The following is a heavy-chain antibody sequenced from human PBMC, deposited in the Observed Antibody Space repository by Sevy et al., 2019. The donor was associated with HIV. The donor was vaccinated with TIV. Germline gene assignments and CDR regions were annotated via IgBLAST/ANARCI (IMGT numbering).Heavy chain of an antibody. V-gene: IGHV3-23*01. CDR2: ISGSGGST. D-gene: IGHD4-17*01. J-gene: IGHJ4*02. CDR1: GFTFSSYA. Sequence: GGSLRLSCAASGFTFSSYAMSWVRQAPGKGLEWVSAISGSGGSTYYADSVKGRFTISRDNYKNTLYLQMNSLRAEDTAVYYCARHDYGDYIDSYWGQGTLVTVSS. CDR3: ARHDYGDYIDSY.